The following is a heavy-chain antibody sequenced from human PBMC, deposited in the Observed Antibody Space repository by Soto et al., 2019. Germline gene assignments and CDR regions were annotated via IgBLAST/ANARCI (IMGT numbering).Heavy chain of an antibody. V-gene: IGHV3-30*18. CDR3: AKDLGIAAPHAFNYYGMDV. CDR1: GFTFSSYG. J-gene: IGHJ6*02. D-gene: IGHD6-6*01. Sequence: GGSLRLSCAASGFTFSSYGMHWVRQAPGKGLEGVAVISYDGSNKYYADSVKGRFTISRDNSKNTLYLQMNSLRAEDTAVYYCAKDLGIAAPHAFNYYGMDVWGQGTTVTVSS. CDR2: ISYDGSNK.